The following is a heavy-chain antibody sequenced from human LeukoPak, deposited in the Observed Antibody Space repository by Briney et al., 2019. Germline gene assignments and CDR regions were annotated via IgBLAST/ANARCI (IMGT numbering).Heavy chain of an antibody. CDR3: ARLRPAAMVSLGSYYYYGMDV. Sequence: PSETLSLTGTVPGGSISSYYWSWIRKPPGKGREWIGYIYYSGSTNYNPSIKSRVTISVDPSKNQFSLKLSSVTAADTAVYYCARLRPAAMVSLGSYYYYGMDVWGQGTTVTVSS. J-gene: IGHJ6*02. CDR2: IYYSGST. D-gene: IGHD2-2*01. CDR1: GGSISSYY. V-gene: IGHV4-59*08.